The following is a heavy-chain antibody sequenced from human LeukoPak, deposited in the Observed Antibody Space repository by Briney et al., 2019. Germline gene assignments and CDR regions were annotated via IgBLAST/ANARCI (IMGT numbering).Heavy chain of an antibody. J-gene: IGHJ4*02. V-gene: IGHV5-10-1*01. CDR2: IDASESYT. CDR3: ARQGCSSTSCYYYFDY. CDR1: GYSFTSYW. D-gene: IGHD2-2*01. Sequence: GESLKISCKGSGYSFTSYWISWVGQMPGKGREWMGRIDASESYTNYSPSFQGHVPISADKSISTAYLQWSSLKASDTAMYYCARQGCSSTSCYYYFDYWGQGTLVTVSS.